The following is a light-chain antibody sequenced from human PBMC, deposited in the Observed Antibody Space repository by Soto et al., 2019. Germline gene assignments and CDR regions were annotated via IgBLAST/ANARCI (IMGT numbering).Light chain of an antibody. V-gene: IGLV2-23*01. CDR1: SSDVGSYNL. Sequence: QSVLTQPASVSASPGQSITIPCTGTSSDVGSYNLVSWFQQHPGKVPKLLIYEGTKRPSGLSDRFSGSKSGNTASLTISRLQAEDEADYYCYSYAGENLYVFGTGTKVTVL. CDR2: EGT. CDR3: YSYAGENLYV. J-gene: IGLJ1*01.